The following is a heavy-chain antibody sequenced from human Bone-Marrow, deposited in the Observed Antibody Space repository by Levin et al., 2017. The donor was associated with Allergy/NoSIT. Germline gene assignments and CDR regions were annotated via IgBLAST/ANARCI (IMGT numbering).Heavy chain of an antibody. J-gene: IGHJ4*02. D-gene: IGHD6-19*01. CDR2: ISGSGGEI. CDR1: GFTFSSYA. Sequence: SGGSLRLSCAASGFTFSSYAMGWVRQAPGKGLEWVSAISGSGGEIYYADSVKGRFTISRDNSKNTLYLQMNSLRAEDTAVYFCAKFSHSSGWYVCDYWGQGTLVTVSS. CDR3: AKFSHSSGWYVCDY. V-gene: IGHV3-23*01.